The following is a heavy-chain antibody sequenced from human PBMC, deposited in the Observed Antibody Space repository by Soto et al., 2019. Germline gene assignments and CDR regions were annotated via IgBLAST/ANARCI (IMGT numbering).Heavy chain of an antibody. D-gene: IGHD5-18*01. V-gene: IGHV4-31*03. J-gene: IGHJ5*02. CDR3: ARGRGYSYQNYFDL. CDR2: IYYSGTT. CDR1: GGSIKNGGFY. Sequence: QVHLQESGPGLMKPSQTLSLTCTVPGGSIKNGGFYWTWLRQHPVKGLEWFGNIYYSGTTYYNPSLEGRIFMSLDTSKSQFSLKVTSVTAADSAVYYCARGRGYSYQNYFDLWGQGILVTVSS.